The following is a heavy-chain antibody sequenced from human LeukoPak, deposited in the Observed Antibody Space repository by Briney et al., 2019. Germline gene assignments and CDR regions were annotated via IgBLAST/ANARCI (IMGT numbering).Heavy chain of an antibody. CDR1: GFTFSSYG. V-gene: IGHV3-30*02. D-gene: IGHD1-1*01. CDR2: IRYDGSNK. J-gene: IGHJ4*02. CDR3: AKDGLLERRDNYFDY. Sequence: GGSLRLSCAASGFTFSSYGMHWVRQAPGKGLEWVAFIRYDGSNKYYADSVKGRFTISRDNSKNTLYLQMNSLRAEDTAVYYCAKDGLLERRDNYFDYWGQGTLVTVSS.